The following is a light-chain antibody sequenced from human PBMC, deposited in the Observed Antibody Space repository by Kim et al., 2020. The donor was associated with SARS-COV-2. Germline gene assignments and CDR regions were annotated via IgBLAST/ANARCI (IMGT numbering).Light chain of an antibody. Sequence: ALGQTVRIRCQGDSLRSYYATWYQQKPGQAPILVIYGKNNRPSGIPDRFCGYSSGNTAPLTITGTQGGDEADYYCNSRDSKDNVVFGGGTQLTVL. V-gene: IGLV3-19*01. CDR3: NSRDSKDNVV. CDR1: SLRSYY. CDR2: GKN. J-gene: IGLJ2*01.